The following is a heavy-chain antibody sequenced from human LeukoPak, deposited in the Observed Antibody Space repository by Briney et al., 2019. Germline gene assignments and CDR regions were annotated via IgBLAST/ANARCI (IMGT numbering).Heavy chain of an antibody. Sequence: KSGGSLRLSCAASGFTFSAYSMNWVRQAPGKGLEWVSSISSSSTYIYYADSVKGRFTNSKDNAKNSLYLQMNSLRAEATAVYYCARALEPSVAVIDYWGQGTLVTVSS. V-gene: IGHV3-21*01. CDR1: GFTFSAYS. CDR2: ISSSSTYI. CDR3: ARALEPSVAVIDY. D-gene: IGHD5/OR15-5a*01. J-gene: IGHJ4*02.